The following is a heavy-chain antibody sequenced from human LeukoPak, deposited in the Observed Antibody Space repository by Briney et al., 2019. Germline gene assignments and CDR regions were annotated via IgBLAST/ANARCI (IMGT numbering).Heavy chain of an antibody. V-gene: IGHV3-21*01. CDR3: ARDLNYYDSSGYYYQYYFDY. Sequence: GGSLRLSCAASGFTLNSYSMDWVRQAPGKGLEWVSSISSSSDYIYYADSVKGRFTISRDNAKNSLYLQMNSLRAEDTAVYYCARDLNYYDSSGYYYQYYFDYWGQGTLVTVSS. CDR1: GFTLNSYS. D-gene: IGHD3-22*01. CDR2: ISSSSDYI. J-gene: IGHJ4*02.